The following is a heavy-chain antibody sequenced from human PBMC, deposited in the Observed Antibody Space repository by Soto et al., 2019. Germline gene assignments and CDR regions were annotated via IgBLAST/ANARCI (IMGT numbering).Heavy chain of an antibody. Sequence: GGSLRLSCAASGFTVSSNYMSWVRQAPGKGLEWVSVIYSGGSTYYADSVKGRFTISRDNSKNTLYLQMNSLRAEDTAVYYCAREGEYSQRGTRAFDIWGQGTMVTVSS. CDR2: IYSGGST. J-gene: IGHJ3*02. CDR1: GFTVSSNY. D-gene: IGHD5-18*01. CDR3: AREGEYSQRGTRAFDI. V-gene: IGHV3-53*01.